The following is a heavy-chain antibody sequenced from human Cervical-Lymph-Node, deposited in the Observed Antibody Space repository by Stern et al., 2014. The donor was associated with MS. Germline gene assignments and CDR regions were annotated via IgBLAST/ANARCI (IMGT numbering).Heavy chain of an antibody. CDR2: ISSSSSYT. D-gene: IGHD3-10*01. CDR3: ATRRRITMVRGVAVWYFDL. V-gene: IGHV3-11*06. Sequence: VQLVESGGGLVKPGGSLRLSCAASGFTFSDYYMSWIRQAPGTGMEWVSYISSSSSYTNYADSVKVRFTISRDNAKNSLYLQMNSLRAEDTAVYYCATRRRITMVRGVAVWYFDLWGRGTLVTVSS. CDR1: GFTFSDYY. J-gene: IGHJ2*01.